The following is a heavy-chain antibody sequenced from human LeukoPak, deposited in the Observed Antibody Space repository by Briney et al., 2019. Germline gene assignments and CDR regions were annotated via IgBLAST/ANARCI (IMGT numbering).Heavy chain of an antibody. CDR2: MFYSGHT. Sequence: SETLSLTCIVSGDSISSSTHYWGWIRQPPGRGLEWIGSMFYSGHTYYNPSLKSRVTMSIDTSKNQLSLNLSPVTAADTAVYYCARRNMWGWFDPWGQGTLVTVSS. CDR1: GDSISSSTHY. CDR3: ARRNMWGWFDP. V-gene: IGHV4-39*01. J-gene: IGHJ5*02. D-gene: IGHD1-26*01.